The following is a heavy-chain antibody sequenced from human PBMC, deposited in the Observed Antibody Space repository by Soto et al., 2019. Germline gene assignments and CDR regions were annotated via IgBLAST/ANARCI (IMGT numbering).Heavy chain of an antibody. Sequence: PGESLKISCQASGYTFTNYYIAWVRQVPGKGLEWMGRIDPSDSYIKYSPSFEGHVTMSVDKSISTAFLQWSRLEASDTATYFCAIPLARTTPFDYWGQGSLVTVS. D-gene: IGHD1-7*01. CDR2: IDPSDSYI. J-gene: IGHJ4*02. CDR1: GYTFTNYY. CDR3: AIPLARTTPFDY. V-gene: IGHV5-10-1*01.